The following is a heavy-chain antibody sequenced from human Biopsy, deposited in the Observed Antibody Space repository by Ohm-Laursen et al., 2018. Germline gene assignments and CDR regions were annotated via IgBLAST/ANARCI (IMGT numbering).Heavy chain of an antibody. V-gene: IGHV4-39*01. Sequence: SETLSLTCAVYGESFNGYYWAWLRQPPGKGLEWIGSIYNTETTFYNPSLKGRVTISVDTSTNQFSLKVSSVTAADTALYFCARHPTGFWFDPWGHGTLVTVSS. CDR3: ARHPTGFWFDP. CDR2: IYNTETT. J-gene: IGHJ5*02. CDR1: GESFNGYY.